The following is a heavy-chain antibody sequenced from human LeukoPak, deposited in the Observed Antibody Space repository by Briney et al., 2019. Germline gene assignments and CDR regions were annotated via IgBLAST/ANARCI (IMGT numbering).Heavy chain of an antibody. V-gene: IGHV1-18*04. D-gene: IGHD1-1*01. J-gene: IGHJ6*04. CDR3: ARGWGGNWNGYYYGMDV. CDR1: GYTLTSYG. CDR2: ISAYNGNT. Sequence: ASVKVSCKASGYTLTSYGISWVRQAPGQGLEWMGWISAYNGNTNYAQKLQGRVTMTTDTSTSTAYMELRSLRSDDTAVYYCARGWGGNWNGYYYGMDVWGKGTTVTVSS.